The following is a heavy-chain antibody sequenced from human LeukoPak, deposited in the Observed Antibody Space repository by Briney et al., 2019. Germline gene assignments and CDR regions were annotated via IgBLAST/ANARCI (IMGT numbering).Heavy chain of an antibody. J-gene: IGHJ4*02. CDR2: INSGGSST. CDR3: ARAYAGTLSDS. CDR1: GFTFSSYW. Sequence: GGSLRLSCAASGFTFSSYWMHWVRQVPGKGLVWVSRINSGGSSTNYADSVKGRFTISRDNAKNTVYLQMNSLRAEDTAVYYCARAYAGTLSDSWGPGTLVTVSS. D-gene: IGHD6-13*01. V-gene: IGHV3-74*01.